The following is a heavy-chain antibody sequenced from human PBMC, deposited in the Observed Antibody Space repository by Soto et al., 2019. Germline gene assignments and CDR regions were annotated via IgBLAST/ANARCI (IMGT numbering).Heavy chain of an antibody. J-gene: IGHJ3*02. CDR3: ARGGHDAFDI. CDR2: ISSSGSTI. V-gene: IGHV3-48*03. CDR1: GFTFSSYE. Sequence: GGSLRLSCAASGFTFSSYEMNWVRQAPGKGLEWVSYISSSGSTIYYADSVKGRFTISRDNAKNSLYLQMNSLGAEDSAVYYCARGGHDAFDIWGQGTMVTVSS.